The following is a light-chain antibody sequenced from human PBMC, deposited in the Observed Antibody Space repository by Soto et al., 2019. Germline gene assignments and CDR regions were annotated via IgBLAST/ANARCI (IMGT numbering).Light chain of an antibody. CDR1: QSLTSN. CDR3: QQYDKWPRT. Sequence: VVMTQSPATLSVSPGDGVTLSCRASQSLTSNLAWYQHKVGQAPRLLIYGGSVRATGVPARFSGRGSGAEFSLTIRSLQSEDFAVYYCQQYDKWPRTFGQGTKLEVK. CDR2: GGS. V-gene: IGKV3-15*01. J-gene: IGKJ1*01.